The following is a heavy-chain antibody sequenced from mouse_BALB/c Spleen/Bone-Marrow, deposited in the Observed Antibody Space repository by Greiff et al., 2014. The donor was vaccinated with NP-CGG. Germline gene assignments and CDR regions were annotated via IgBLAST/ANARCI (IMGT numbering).Heavy chain of an antibody. D-gene: IGHD1-1*01. V-gene: IGHV1-14*01. CDR3: ARTTVVDIYWYFDV. J-gene: IGHJ1*01. CDR2: INPYNDGS. Sequence: VQLKESGPELVKPGASVKMSCKASGYTFTSYVLHWVKQKPGQGLEWIGYINPYNDGSKYNEKFKGKATLTSDKSSSTAYMELSSLTSEDSAVYYGARTTVVDIYWYFDVWGAGTTVTVSS. CDR1: GYTFTSYV.